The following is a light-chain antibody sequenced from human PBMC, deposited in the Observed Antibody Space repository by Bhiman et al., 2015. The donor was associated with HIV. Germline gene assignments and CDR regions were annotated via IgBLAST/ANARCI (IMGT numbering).Light chain of an antibody. V-gene: IGLV3-1*01. CDR3: QAWDSGTAV. J-gene: IGLJ1*01. Sequence: YDLTQPPSVSVSPGQTASIPCSGDKLEDKYVSWYQQKPDQSPILVIYQDYKRPSGIPERFSGSNSGTTATLTITGTQALDEADYYCQAWDSGTAVFGTGTKVTVL. CDR2: QDY. CDR1: KLEDKY.